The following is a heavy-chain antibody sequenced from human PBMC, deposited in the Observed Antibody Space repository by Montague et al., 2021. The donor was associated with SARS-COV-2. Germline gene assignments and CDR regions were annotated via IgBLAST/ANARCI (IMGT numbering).Heavy chain of an antibody. V-gene: IGHV4-39*01. CDR2: IYNGGTT. J-gene: IGHJ4*02. Sequence: SETLSLTRTVSGDSIRNSDYSWGWVRQPPGKGLEWIGNIYNGGTTFYNPSLKSRVTIFVDTSKNQFSLKLSSVTAADTAVYYCATRTRYPQNDFGFWGQGTLVTVSS. CDR1: GDSIRNSDYS. D-gene: IGHD2-15*01. CDR3: ATRTRYPQNDFGF.